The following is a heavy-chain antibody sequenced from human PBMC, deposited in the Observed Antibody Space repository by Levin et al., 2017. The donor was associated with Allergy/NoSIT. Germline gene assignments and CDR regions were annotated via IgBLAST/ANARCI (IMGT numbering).Heavy chain of an antibody. Sequence: GGSLRLSCAASGFSFSNFYMNWVRQAPGKGLEWVSSISPSADHIYYEDSVRGRFTISRDNAKSSLFLQLNSLTAEDTAVYYCARGSDTYGPGDWGQGTLVTVSS. CDR2: ISPSADHI. D-gene: IGHD5-18*01. J-gene: IGHJ4*02. CDR1: GFSFSNFY. V-gene: IGHV3-21*01. CDR3: ARGSDTYGPGD.